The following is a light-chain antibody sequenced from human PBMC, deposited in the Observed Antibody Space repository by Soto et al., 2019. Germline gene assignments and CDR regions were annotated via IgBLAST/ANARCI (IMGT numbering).Light chain of an antibody. J-gene: IGLJ1*01. Sequence: QSVLTQPASVSGSPGQSITISCTGTSSDVGGYNYVSWYQQHPGKAPKLMIYEVSNRPSGVSNRFSGSKSGNTASLTISGLQAEDEADYYWSSYTSSSIYVFGTGTMVTVL. CDR1: SSDVGGYNY. CDR2: EVS. CDR3: SSYTSSSIYV. V-gene: IGLV2-14*01.